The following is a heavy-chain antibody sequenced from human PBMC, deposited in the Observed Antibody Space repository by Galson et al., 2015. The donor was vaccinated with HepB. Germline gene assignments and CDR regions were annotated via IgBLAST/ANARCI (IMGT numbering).Heavy chain of an antibody. V-gene: IGHV3-7*03. CDR3: ARDEPVPVAYYDFWSGYRSNWFDP. CDR1: GFTFSSYW. D-gene: IGHD3-3*01. Sequence: SLRLSCAASGFTFSSYWMSWVRQAPGKGLEWVANIKQDGSEKYYVDSVKGRFTISRDNAKNSLYLQMNSLRAEDTAVYYCARDEPVPVAYYDFWSGYRSNWFDPWGQGTLVTVSS. J-gene: IGHJ5*02. CDR2: IKQDGSEK.